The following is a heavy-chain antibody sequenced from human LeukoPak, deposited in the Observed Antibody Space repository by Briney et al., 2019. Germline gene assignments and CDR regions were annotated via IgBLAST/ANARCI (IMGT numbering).Heavy chain of an antibody. CDR2: ISASGDRT. CDR3: AKNGEVLSWFGP. Sequence: GGSLRLSCAASGFTFSSYAMSWVRQAPGRGLEWVSAISASGDRTYYADSVKGRFTISRDNSKNTLYLQMNSLRAEDTAVYSCAKNGEVLSWFGPWGQGTLVTVSS. V-gene: IGHV3-23*01. J-gene: IGHJ5*02. CDR1: GFTFSSYA. D-gene: IGHD3-10*01.